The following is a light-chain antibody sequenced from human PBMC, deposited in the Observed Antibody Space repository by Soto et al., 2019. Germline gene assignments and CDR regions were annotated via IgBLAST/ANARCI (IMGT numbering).Light chain of an antibody. Sequence: QSALTQPRSVPGSPGQSVTISCTGTSSDVGAYDRVSWYQHHPTKAPKLIIYDVTKRPSGVPDRFSGSKSGSTASLTISGLQAEDEADYYCCSHAGGSSWVFGGGTKVTVL. CDR1: SSDVGAYDR. CDR2: DVT. V-gene: IGLV2-11*01. J-gene: IGLJ3*02. CDR3: CSHAGGSSWV.